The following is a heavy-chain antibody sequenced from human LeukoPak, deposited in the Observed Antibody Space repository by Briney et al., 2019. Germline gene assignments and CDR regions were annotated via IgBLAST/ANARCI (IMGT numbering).Heavy chain of an antibody. Sequence: ASVKVSCKASGYTFTSYAMHWVRQAPGQRLEWMGWINAGNGNTKYSQKFQGRVTMTRDTSTSTVYMELSSLRSEDTAVYYCAREGIAVAGTGYFDLWGRGTLVTVSS. D-gene: IGHD6-19*01. CDR1: GYTFTSYA. CDR2: INAGNGNT. J-gene: IGHJ2*01. CDR3: AREGIAVAGTGYFDL. V-gene: IGHV1-3*01.